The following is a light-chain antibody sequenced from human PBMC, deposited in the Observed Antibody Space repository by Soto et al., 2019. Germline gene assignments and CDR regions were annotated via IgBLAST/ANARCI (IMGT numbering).Light chain of an antibody. CDR2: DAS. J-gene: IGKJ2*01. Sequence: DIVLTQSPATLSLSPGERATLSCRASQGVGNSLAWYQQKPGQAPRLLMYDASNRATGIPARFSGSGSGTEFTLAISSRGPEDFAVYYCQRRSNRPTDTCGLGTKLEI. V-gene: IGKV3-11*01. CDR1: QGVGNS. CDR3: QRRSNRPTDT.